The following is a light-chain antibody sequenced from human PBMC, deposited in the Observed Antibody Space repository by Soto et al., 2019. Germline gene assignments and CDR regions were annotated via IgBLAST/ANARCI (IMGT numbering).Light chain of an antibody. CDR3: CSYAGSYPFV. CDR2: DVD. V-gene: IGLV2-11*01. Sequence: VLTQPRSVSGSPGQSVTISCTGTSSDVGGYNYVSWYQHHPGKAPKLMIYDVDKRPSGVPGRFSGSKSGNTASLTISGLQAEDEADYYCCSYAGSYPFVFGTGTKVTVL. CDR1: SSDVGGYNY. J-gene: IGLJ1*01.